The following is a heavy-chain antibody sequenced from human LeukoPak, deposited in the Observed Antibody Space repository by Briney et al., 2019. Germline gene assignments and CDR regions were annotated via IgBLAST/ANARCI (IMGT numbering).Heavy chain of an antibody. D-gene: IGHD2-21*02. Sequence: SVKVSCKASGGTFSSYAISWVRQAPGQGLEWMGGIIPIFGTANYAQKLQGRVTMTTDTSTSTAYMELRSLRSDDTAVYYCARDGLVVVTATSYFDYWGRGTLVTVSS. CDR1: GGTFSSYA. V-gene: IGHV1-69*05. CDR3: ARDGLVVVTATSYFDY. CDR2: IIPIFGTA. J-gene: IGHJ4*02.